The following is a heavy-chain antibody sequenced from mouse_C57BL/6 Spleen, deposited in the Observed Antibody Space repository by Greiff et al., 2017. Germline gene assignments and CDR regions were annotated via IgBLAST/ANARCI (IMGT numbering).Heavy chain of an antibody. CDR3: ARGNYGSSYDYFDY. D-gene: IGHD1-1*01. V-gene: IGHV5-4*03. J-gene: IGHJ2*01. CDR1: GFTFSSYA. CDR2: ISDGGSYT. Sequence: EVKLVESGGGLVKPGGSLKLSCAASGFTFSSYAMSWVRQTPEKRLEWVATISDGGSYTYYPDNVKGRFTISRDNAKNNLYLQMSHLKSEDTAMYYWARGNYGSSYDYFDYWGQGTTLTVSS.